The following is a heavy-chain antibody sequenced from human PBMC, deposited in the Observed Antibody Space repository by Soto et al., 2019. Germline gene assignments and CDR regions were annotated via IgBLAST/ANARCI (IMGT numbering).Heavy chain of an antibody. V-gene: IGHV4-34*01. J-gene: IGHJ4*02. D-gene: IGHD2-2*02. Sequence: LSETLSLTCDFYGGSFRGYYWSWIRQPPGKGLEWIGEINHSGSTNYIPSPKSRVTISVDTSKNQFSLKLSSVTAADTAVYYCASEATAIPFDYWGQGTLVTVSS. CDR2: INHSGST. CDR3: ASEATAIPFDY. CDR1: GGSFRGYY.